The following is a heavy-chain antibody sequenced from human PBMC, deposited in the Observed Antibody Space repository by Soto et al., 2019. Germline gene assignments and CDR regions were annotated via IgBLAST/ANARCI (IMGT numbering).Heavy chain of an antibody. V-gene: IGHV3-7*04. CDR2: IRQDGSEK. D-gene: IGHD2-15*01. CDR3: AREIVEARGASYFDY. J-gene: IGHJ4*02. Sequence: EVELVESRGNLVQPGGSLRLSCVGSGFTFSSNWMTWVRQAPGKGLEWVGNIRQDGSEKNYVDYVKGRFTISRDNAKNSLYLQMNSLRAEDTAVYYCAREIVEARGASYFDYWGPGTLVTVSS. CDR1: GFTFSSNW.